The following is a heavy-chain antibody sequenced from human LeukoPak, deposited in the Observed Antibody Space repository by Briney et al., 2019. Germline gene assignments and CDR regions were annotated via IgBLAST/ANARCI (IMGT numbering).Heavy chain of an antibody. CDR1: GFTFSSYS. Sequence: GSLRLSCAASGFTFSSYSMNWVRQPPGKGLEWIGEINHSGSTNYNPSLKSRVTISVDTSKNQFSLKLSSVTAADTAVYYCARVVTIFGVVNRGNWFDPWGQGTLVTVSS. V-gene: IGHV4-34*01. CDR2: INHSGST. CDR3: ARVVTIFGVVNRGNWFDP. D-gene: IGHD3-3*01. J-gene: IGHJ5*02.